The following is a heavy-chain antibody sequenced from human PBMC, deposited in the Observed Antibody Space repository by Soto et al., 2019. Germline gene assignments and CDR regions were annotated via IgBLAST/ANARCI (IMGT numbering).Heavy chain of an antibody. CDR2: IIPIFGTA. Sequence: QVQLVQSGAEVKKPGSSVKVSCKASGGTFSSYAISWVRQAPGQGLEWMGGIIPIFGTANYAQKFQGRVTITENKSTSRASIDLSSLRSENTAMYYCARGGVDTAMENWFDPCGQGALVTVAS. CDR1: GGTFSSYA. V-gene: IGHV1-69*06. J-gene: IGHJ5*02. D-gene: IGHD5-18*01. CDR3: ARGGVDTAMENWFDP.